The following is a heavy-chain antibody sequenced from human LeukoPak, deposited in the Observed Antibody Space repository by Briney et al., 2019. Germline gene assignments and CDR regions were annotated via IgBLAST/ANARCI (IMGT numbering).Heavy chain of an antibody. Sequence: GGSLRLSCAASGFTFSSYWMSWVRQAPGKGLEWVANIKQDGSEKYYVDSVKGRFTISRDNAKNSLYLQMNSLRAEDTAVYYCARADLLWFGDFDYSGQGTLVTVSS. CDR1: GFTFSSYW. CDR2: IKQDGSEK. CDR3: ARADLLWFGDFDY. D-gene: IGHD3-10*01. J-gene: IGHJ4*02. V-gene: IGHV3-7*01.